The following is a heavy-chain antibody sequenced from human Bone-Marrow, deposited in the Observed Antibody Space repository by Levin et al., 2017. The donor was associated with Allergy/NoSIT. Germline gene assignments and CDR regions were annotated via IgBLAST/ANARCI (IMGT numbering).Heavy chain of an antibody. V-gene: IGHV3-11*03. J-gene: IGHJ4*02. Sequence: KAGGSLRLSCEGSGFTFSSFSMSWIRQVPGKGLEWIAYITSGSSYTNYADSVKGRFTVSRDNAKNSVFLQMNSLRAEDTAIYYCARSLGGYSDVFFDHWGQGSLFTVSS. CDR3: ARSLGGYSDVFFDH. CDR1: GFTFSSFS. D-gene: IGHD1-26*01. CDR2: ITSGSSYT.